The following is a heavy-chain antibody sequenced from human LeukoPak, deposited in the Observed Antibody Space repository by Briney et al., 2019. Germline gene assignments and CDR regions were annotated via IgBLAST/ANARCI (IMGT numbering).Heavy chain of an antibody. CDR2: INHSGRT. CDR1: GGSFSDYF. V-gene: IGHV4-34*01. CDR3: ARDVVVVPAAIHYGMDV. J-gene: IGHJ6*02. Sequence: NPSETLSLTCAVYGGSFSDYFWGWIRQPPGKGLEWIGEINHSGRTYHNPSLKSRVTISVDTSKNQFSLNLSSVTAADAAVYYCARDVVVVPAAIHYGMDVWGQGTTVTVSS. D-gene: IGHD2-2*01.